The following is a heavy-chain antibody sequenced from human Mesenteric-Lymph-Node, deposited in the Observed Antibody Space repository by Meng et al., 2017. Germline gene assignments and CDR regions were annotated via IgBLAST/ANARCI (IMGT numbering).Heavy chain of an antibody. V-gene: IGHV3-21*01. Sequence: GESLKISCTASGFTFSSYTMDWIRQAPAKGLEWVSSISTGGDYMSYTDSVRGRFAISRDNAKNSLYLQMNSLRAEDTAVYYCAREDTATDYWGQGTLVTVSS. D-gene: IGHD5-18*01. CDR1: GFTFSSYT. CDR2: ISTGGDYM. J-gene: IGHJ4*02. CDR3: AREDTATDY.